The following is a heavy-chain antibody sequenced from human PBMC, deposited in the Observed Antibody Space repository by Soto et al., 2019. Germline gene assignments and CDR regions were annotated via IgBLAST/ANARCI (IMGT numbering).Heavy chain of an antibody. CDR1: GGAFSSYT. V-gene: IGHV1-69*02. D-gene: IGHD5-18*01. CDR3: ARVGVQLWDN. CDR2: IIPIVGIA. Sequence: QVQLVQSGAEVKKPGSSVKVSCKASGGAFSSYTISWVRQAPGQGLEWMGRIIPIVGIANYAQKFQGRVTITADKSTSTAYMELSSLRSEDTAVYYCARVGVQLWDNWGQGTLVTVSS. J-gene: IGHJ4*02.